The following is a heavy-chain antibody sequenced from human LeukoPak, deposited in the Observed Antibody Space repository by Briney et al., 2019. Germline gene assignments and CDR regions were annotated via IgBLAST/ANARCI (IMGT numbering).Heavy chain of an antibody. CDR2: INHSGST. CDR1: GGSFIGFH. Sequence: SETLSLTCAVYGGSFIGFHWNWIRQAPGKGLEWIGDINHSGSTNYNPSLTSRVTISVDPSKNQFSLNLSSVTAADTAVYYCARNRYYYGSRNYGVPTWFDPWGQGTLVTVSS. J-gene: IGHJ5*02. V-gene: IGHV4-34*01. D-gene: IGHD3-10*01. CDR3: ARNRYYYGSRNYGVPTWFDP.